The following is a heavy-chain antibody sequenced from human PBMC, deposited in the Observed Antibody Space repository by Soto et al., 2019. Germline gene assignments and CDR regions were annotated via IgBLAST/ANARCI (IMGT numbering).Heavy chain of an antibody. J-gene: IGHJ6*02. CDR3: ARAGDPPYYGMDV. CDR1: GYTFTTYG. D-gene: IGHD7-27*01. V-gene: IGHV1-18*01. Sequence: QVQLVQSGAEVKKPGASVKVSCKASGYTFTTYGISWVRQAPGQGLEWMGWVSAYNGDTKYEQNLQGRVTMTADTSTSIADMELRSLSSDDTAVYYCARAGDPPYYGMDVGGQGTTVTVSS. CDR2: VSAYNGDT.